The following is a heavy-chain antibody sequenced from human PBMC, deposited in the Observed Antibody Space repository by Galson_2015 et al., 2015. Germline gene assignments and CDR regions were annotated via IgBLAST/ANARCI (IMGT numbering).Heavy chain of an antibody. V-gene: IGHV3-9*01. J-gene: IGHJ5*02. Sequence: LRLSCAASGFTFDDYALHWVRQAPGKGLEWVSGISWNSGSIGYADSVKGRFTISRDNAKNSLYLQMNSLRAKDTALYYCAKGGYSYAHSWFDPWGQGTLVTVSS. CDR1: GFTFDDYA. CDR2: ISWNSGSI. D-gene: IGHD5-18*01. CDR3: AKGGYSYAHSWFDP.